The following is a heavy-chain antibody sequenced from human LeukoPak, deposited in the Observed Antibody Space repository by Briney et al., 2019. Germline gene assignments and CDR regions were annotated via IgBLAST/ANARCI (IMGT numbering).Heavy chain of an antibody. CDR2: IYYSGST. Sequence: PSGTLSLTCTVSGGSVSSGSYYWSWIRQPPGKGLEWIGYIYYSGSTNYNPSLKSRVTISVDTSKNQFSLKLSSVTAADTAVYYCARVGRAAMVDYWGQGTLVTVSS. CDR1: GGSVSSGSYY. V-gene: IGHV4-61*01. J-gene: IGHJ4*02. CDR3: ARVGRAAMVDY. D-gene: IGHD5-18*01.